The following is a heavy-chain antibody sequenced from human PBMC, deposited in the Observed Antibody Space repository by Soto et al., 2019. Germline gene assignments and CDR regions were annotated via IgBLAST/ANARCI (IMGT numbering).Heavy chain of an antibody. CDR2: IWHDGGNK. D-gene: IGHD3-16*01. J-gene: IGHJ4*02. CDR1: GYTFSSYG. V-gene: IGHV3-33*01. Sequence: QVHLVQSGAEVRKPGASVKVSCKASGYTFSSYGMHWVRQAPGKGLEWVAFIWHDGGNKFYAESVKGRFTISRDNSKNTLYLQMTSLSAEDTAMYYCARDGDVNTGFGKDYWGQGTLVTVSS. CDR3: ARDGDVNTGFGKDY.